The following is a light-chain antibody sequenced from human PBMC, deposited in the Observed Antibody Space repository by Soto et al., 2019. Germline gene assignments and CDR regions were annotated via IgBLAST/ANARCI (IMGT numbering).Light chain of an antibody. J-gene: IGKJ2*01. CDR3: QQYDSYSKT. V-gene: IGKV1-5*01. CDR2: DAS. Sequence: DIQLTQSPSTLTASVGDRVTIGCRASESISYWLAWYQQKPGKAPKLLIYDASILRSGVPSRFSGSGSGTECTLTISTLQPDDFATYFCQQYDSYSKTFGQGTQLEIK. CDR1: ESISYW.